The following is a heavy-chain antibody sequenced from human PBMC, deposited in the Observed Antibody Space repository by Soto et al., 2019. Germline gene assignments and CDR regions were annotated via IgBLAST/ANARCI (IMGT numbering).Heavy chain of an antibody. V-gene: IGHV3-7*03. CDR1: GFTFSSFW. CDR3: VRDGCDGNSCYIYGMEV. Sequence: GWYLRLSCAASGFTFSSFWMSWVRQAPGKGLEWVANIKGDGSAKNYLDSAKGRFTISRDNAKTSLYLQMSSLTAEDTAVYYCVRDGCDGNSCYIYGMEVWGQGTTVTVSS. CDR2: IKGDGSAK. D-gene: IGHD2-21*01. J-gene: IGHJ6*02.